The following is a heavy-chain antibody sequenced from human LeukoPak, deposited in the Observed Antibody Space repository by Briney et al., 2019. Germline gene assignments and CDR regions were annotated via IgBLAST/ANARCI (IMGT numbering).Heavy chain of an antibody. V-gene: IGHV4-59*01. J-gene: IGHJ2*01. CDR3: ARGTDFWSGHPPWYFDL. D-gene: IGHD3-3*01. Sequence: PSETLSLTCTLSGGSISSYYWSWVRQPPGRGLEWIGYIYYSGSTDYNPSLKSRVTISRDTSKNQFSLKLSSVTAADTAVYYCARGTDFWSGHPPWYFDLWGRGTLVTVSS. CDR1: GGSISSYY. CDR2: IYYSGST.